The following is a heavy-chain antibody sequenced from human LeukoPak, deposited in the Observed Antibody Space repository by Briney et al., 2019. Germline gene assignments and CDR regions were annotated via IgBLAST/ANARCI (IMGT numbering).Heavy chain of an antibody. CDR2: MSFDVNNK. CDR1: GFTFSSYA. V-gene: IGHV3-30*04. J-gene: IGHJ4*02. CDR3: TRVGYIDEGIDY. Sequence: GRSLRLSCATSGFTFSSYAFHWVRQAPGKGLEWVATMSFDVNNKYYADSVRGRFTISRDNSKNTLYLQMNSLRAEDTAIYYCTRVGYIDEGIDYWGQGTLVTVSS. D-gene: IGHD5-24*01.